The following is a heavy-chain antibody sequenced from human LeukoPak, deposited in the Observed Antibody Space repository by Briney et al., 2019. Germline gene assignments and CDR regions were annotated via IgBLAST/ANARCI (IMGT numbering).Heavy chain of an antibody. D-gene: IGHD3-9*01. CDR1: GFTFSSYE. V-gene: IGHV3-48*03. Sequence: GGSLRLSCAASGFTFSSYEMNWVRQAPGKGLEWVSYISSSGSTIYYADSVKGRFTISRDNAKNSLYLQMNSLRAEDTAVYYCARGGADYDILTATDAFDIWGQGTMVTVSS. CDR3: ARGGADYDILTATDAFDI. CDR2: ISSSGSTI. J-gene: IGHJ3*02.